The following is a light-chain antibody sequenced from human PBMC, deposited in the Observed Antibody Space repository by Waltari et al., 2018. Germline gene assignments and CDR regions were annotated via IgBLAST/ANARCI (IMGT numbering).Light chain of an antibody. CDR2: LAS. J-gene: IGKJ1*01. CDR1: QSLLHSNGNTY. CDR3: MQGLQIPWT. V-gene: IGKV2-28*01. Sequence: EIVMTQSPLSLPVTPGEPAPISCRSSQSLLHSNGNTYLEWFLPRPGQSPQFLIFLASRRASGVPDRFSGYGSGTDFTLNISRVEAEDVGIYYCMQGLQIPWTFGQGTRADIK.